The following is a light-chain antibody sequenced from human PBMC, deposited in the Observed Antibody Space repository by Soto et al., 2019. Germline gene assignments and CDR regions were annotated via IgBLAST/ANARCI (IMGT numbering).Light chain of an antibody. J-gene: IGKJ2*01. V-gene: IGKV3-15*01. CDR3: QQYNNWPLP. CDR2: DTS. Sequence: EIVMTQSPGTLSVSPGESATLSCRASQSVSSNLAWYQQKPGQAPRLLIYDTSTRATGVPARFSGSGSGTEFTLTISSLQSEDFAVYYCQQYNNWPLPFGQGTKLEIK. CDR1: QSVSSN.